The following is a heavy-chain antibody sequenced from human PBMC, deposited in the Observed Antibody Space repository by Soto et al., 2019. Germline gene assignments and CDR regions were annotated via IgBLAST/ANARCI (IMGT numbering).Heavy chain of an antibody. CDR3: AKGCWGLHPNWFDP. CDR1: GFTFSDFA. D-gene: IGHD1-26*01. V-gene: IGHV3-23*01. CDR2: ISNSGDST. J-gene: IGHJ5*02. Sequence: GGFLRLSCAASGFTFSDFAMTWVRQAPGKGLEWVSAISNSGDSTFYADSVKGRFTISRDNSKKTLFLQVNSLRAEDTAVYYCAKGCWGLHPNWFDPWGQGTLVTVSS.